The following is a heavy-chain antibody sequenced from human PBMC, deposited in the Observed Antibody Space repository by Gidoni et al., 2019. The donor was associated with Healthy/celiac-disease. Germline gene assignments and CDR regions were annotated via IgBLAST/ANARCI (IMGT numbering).Heavy chain of an antibody. CDR3: AKVAEVNQGVGSPHLYFDY. V-gene: IGHV3-66*01. J-gene: IGHJ4*02. CDR1: GFTVSTNY. Sequence: EVQLVDSGGGLVQPGGSLSLSCEASGFTVSTNYMSWVRQTPGKGLEWVSVIYSGGRTYYADSVKGRFVITRDNPKNTLYLQMNSLRAEDTAMYYCAKVAEVNQGVGSPHLYFDYWGQGSLVTVSS. D-gene: IGHD1-26*01. CDR2: IYSGGRT.